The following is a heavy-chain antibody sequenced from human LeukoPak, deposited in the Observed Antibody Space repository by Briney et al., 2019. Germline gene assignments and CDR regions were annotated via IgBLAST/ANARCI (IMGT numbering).Heavy chain of an antibody. CDR3: VRDRSSGDAFDI. Sequence: PSETLSLTCDVSGYSINSGYYWGWIRQPPGKGLEWIASIYHSGSTYYNPSLKSRVTISIDTSKNQFSLKLTSVTAADTAVYFCVRDRSSGDAFDIWGQGTVVTVSS. CDR2: IYHSGST. CDR1: GYSINSGYY. J-gene: IGHJ3*02. D-gene: IGHD2-2*01. V-gene: IGHV4-38-2*02.